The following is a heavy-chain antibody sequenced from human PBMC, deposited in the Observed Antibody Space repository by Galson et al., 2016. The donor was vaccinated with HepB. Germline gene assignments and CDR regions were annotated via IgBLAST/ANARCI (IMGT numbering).Heavy chain of an antibody. CDR1: GDSVSNNIAA. V-gene: IGHV6-1*01. CDR2: AYYRSDWYN. J-gene: IGHJ4*02. Sequence: CAISGDSVSNNIAAWNWIRQSPSRGLEWLGRAYYRSDWYNDYAGSVRSRITINPDTSKNQFSLQLNSVTPEDTAVYYCARAGGLNENFHFDYWGQGTLVTASS. D-gene: IGHD1-1*01. CDR3: ARAGGLNENFHFDY.